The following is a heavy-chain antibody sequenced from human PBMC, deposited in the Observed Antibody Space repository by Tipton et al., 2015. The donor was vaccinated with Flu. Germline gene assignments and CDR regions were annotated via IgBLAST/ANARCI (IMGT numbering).Heavy chain of an antibody. CDR3: ARGRAGIAAAGITDY. D-gene: IGHD6-13*01. CDR2: IYHSGST. CDR1: GYSISSGYY. J-gene: IGHJ4*02. Sequence: TLSLTCTVSGYSISSGYYWGWIRQPPGKGLEWIGSIYHSGSTYYNPSLKSRVTISVDTSKNQFSLKLSSVTAADTAVYYCARGRAGIAAAGITDYWGQGTLVTVPS. V-gene: IGHV4-38-2*02.